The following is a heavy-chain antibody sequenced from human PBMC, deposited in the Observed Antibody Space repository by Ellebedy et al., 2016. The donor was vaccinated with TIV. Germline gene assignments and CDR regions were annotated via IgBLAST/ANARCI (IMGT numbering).Heavy chain of an antibody. Sequence: GESLKISCVGSGFTFSTYAMAWVRQTPGKGLEWVSGTYGGGGTKYYADSVKGRFTISRDNSKNTLYLQMNSLRAEDTALYYCAKGRGGGSDSSAPRYYFDYWGLGTLVTVSS. D-gene: IGHD3-22*01. V-gene: IGHV3-23*01. CDR2: TYGGGGTK. CDR1: GFTFSTYA. CDR3: AKGRGGGSDSSAPRYYFDY. J-gene: IGHJ4*02.